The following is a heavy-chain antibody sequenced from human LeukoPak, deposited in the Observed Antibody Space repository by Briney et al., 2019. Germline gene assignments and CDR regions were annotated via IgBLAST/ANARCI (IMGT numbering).Heavy chain of an antibody. CDR2: ISAYNGNT. CDR1: XXXXXSXG. V-gene: IGHV1-18*01. D-gene: IGHD6-19*01. J-gene: IGHJ4*02. CDR3: ARDSAVAGLDY. Sequence: ASVKVXCKAXXXXXXSXGISWVRQAPGQGLEWMGWISAYNGNTNYAQKLQGRVTMTTDTSTSTAYMELRSLRSDDTAVYYCARDSAVAGLDYWGQGTLVTVSS.